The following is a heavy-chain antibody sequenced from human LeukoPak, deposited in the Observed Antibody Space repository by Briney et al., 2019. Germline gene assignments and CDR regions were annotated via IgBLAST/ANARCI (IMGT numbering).Heavy chain of an antibody. CDR1: GFTFDDYG. D-gene: IGHD2-2*01. Sequence: GGSLRLSCAASGFTFDDYGMSWVRHAPGEGLEWVSGINWNGGSTVYADSVKGRFTISRDNAKNSLYLQMNSLRAEDTALYYCATFTWPEYQLPPGYMDVWGKGTTVTVSS. CDR3: ATFTWPEYQLPPGYMDV. J-gene: IGHJ6*03. CDR2: INWNGGST. V-gene: IGHV3-20*04.